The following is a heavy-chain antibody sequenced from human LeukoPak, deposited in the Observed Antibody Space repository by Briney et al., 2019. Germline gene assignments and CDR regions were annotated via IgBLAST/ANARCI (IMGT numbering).Heavy chain of an antibody. Sequence: SETLSLTCAVYGGSFSGYYWSWIRQPPGKGLEWIGEINHSGSTNYNPSLKSRVTISVDTSKNQFSLKLSSVTAADTAVYYCARSESGTVTTVGWFDPWGQGTLVTVSS. J-gene: IGHJ5*02. CDR2: INHSGST. D-gene: IGHD4-17*01. CDR3: ARSESGTVTTVGWFDP. V-gene: IGHV4-34*01. CDR1: GGSFSGYY.